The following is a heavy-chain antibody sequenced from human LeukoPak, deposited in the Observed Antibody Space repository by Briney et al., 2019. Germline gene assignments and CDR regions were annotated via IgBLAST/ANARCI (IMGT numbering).Heavy chain of an antibody. J-gene: IGHJ4*02. V-gene: IGHV3-23*01. D-gene: IGHD3-9*01. CDR1: GFTFCSYA. CDR3: AKADYDILTGFDY. CDR2: ISGGGGST. Sequence: GGSLRISCAAPGFTFCSYAMRWGRPAPGKGLEWISGISGGGGSTYYADSVKGRFTISRDNSKNTLYLQMNSLRAEDTAVYYCAKADYDILTGFDYWGQGTLVTVSS.